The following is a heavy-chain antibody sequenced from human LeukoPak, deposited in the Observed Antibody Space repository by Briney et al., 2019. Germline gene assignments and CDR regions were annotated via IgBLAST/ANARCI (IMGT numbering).Heavy chain of an antibody. CDR3: GRDNNWGSTHY. J-gene: IGHJ4*02. CDR1: GFTFSSYA. V-gene: IGHV3-23*01. D-gene: IGHD7-27*01. CDR2: ISGSGGST. Sequence: GGSLRLSCAASGFTFSSYAMSWVRQAPGKGLEWVSAISGSGGSTYYADSVKGRFTVYRDNTKNTLYLQMNSLRAEDSAVYYCGRDNNWGSTHYWGQGTLVNVSS.